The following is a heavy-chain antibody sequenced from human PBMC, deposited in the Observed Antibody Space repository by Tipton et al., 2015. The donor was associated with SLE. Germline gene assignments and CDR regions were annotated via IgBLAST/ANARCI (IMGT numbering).Heavy chain of an antibody. D-gene: IGHD1-26*01. V-gene: IGHV3-7*01. Sequence: SLRLSCAASGFTFSSYGMHWVRQAPGKGLEWVANIKQDGSEKYYVDSVKGRFTISRDNAKNSLYLQMNSLRAEDTAVYYCARARRLSSGSGVDYWGQGTLVTVSS. CDR3: ARARRLSSGSGVDY. CDR2: IKQDGSEK. J-gene: IGHJ4*02. CDR1: GFTFSSYG.